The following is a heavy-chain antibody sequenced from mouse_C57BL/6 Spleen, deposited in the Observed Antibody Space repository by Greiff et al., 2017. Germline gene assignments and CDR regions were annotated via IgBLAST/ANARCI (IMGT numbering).Heavy chain of an antibody. CDR1: GYAFTNYL. Sequence: AQLQQSGAELVRPGPSVKVSCKASGYAFTNYLIEWVKQRPGQGLEWSGVINPGSGGTNYNEKFKGKATLTADKSSSTAFMQLSSLTSEDSAVYFCARAYYSNYGDYWGQGTTLTVSS. CDR3: ARAYYSNYGDY. V-gene: IGHV1-54*01. J-gene: IGHJ2*01. CDR2: INPGSGGT. D-gene: IGHD2-5*01.